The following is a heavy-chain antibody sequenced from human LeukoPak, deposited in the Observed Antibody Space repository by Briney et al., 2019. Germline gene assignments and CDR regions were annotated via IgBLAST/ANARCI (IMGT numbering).Heavy chain of an antibody. Sequence: SETLSLTCTVSGGSISSSSYYWGWIRQPPGKGLEWIGSIYYSGSTYYNPSLKSRVTISVDTSKNQFSLKLSSVTAADTAVYYCATHSSSWSGVDYWGQGTLVTVSS. J-gene: IGHJ4*02. V-gene: IGHV4-39*01. CDR3: ATHSSSWSGVDY. CDR1: GGSISSSSYY. CDR2: IYYSGST. D-gene: IGHD6-13*01.